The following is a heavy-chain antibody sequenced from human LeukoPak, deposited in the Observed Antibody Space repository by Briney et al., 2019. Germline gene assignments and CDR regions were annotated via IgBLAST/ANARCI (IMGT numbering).Heavy chain of an antibody. CDR1: GFTFSSYS. V-gene: IGHV3-21*01. Sequence: GGPLRLSCAASGFTFSSYSMNWVRQAPGKGLEWVSSISSSSSYIYYADSVKGRFTISRDNAKNSLYLQMNSLRAEDTAVYYCARDRHGEPSYWGQGTLVTVSS. J-gene: IGHJ4*02. D-gene: IGHD1-14*01. CDR3: ARDRHGEPSY. CDR2: ISSSSSYI.